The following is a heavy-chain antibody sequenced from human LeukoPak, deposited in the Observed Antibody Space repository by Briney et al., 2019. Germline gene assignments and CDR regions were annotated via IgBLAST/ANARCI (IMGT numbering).Heavy chain of an antibody. D-gene: IGHD1-26*01. J-gene: IGHJ3*02. Sequence: GGSLRLSCAASGFTVSSNYMSWVRQAPGKGLEWVSVIYSGGSTYYADSVKGRFAISRHNSKNTLYLQMNSLRAEDTAVYYCARVNSGAFDIWGQGTMVTVSS. CDR1: GFTVSSNY. V-gene: IGHV3-53*04. CDR3: ARVNSGAFDI. CDR2: IYSGGST.